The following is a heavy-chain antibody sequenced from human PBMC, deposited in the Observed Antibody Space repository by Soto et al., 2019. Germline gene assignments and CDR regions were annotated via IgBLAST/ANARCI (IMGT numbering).Heavy chain of an antibody. V-gene: IGHV3-23*01. D-gene: IGHD2-2*03. J-gene: IGHJ6*02. Sequence: GGSLRVSCAASGFTFSSYAMSWVRQAPGKGLEWVSAISGSGGSTYYADSVKGRFTISRDNSKNTLYLQMNSLRAEDTAVYYCAKDGRRGYFYCEYYYYYAMDVWAQRTTVPVS. CDR2: ISGSGGST. CDR1: GFTFSSYA. CDR3: AKDGRRGYFYCEYYYYYAMDV.